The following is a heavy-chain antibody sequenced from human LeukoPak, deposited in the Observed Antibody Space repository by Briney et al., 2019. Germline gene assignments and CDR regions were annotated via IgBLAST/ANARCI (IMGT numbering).Heavy chain of an antibody. D-gene: IGHD3-9*01. CDR1: GGSISSSNW. J-gene: IGHJ3*02. CDR3: ARSRHWLHDAFDI. V-gene: IGHV4-4*02. Sequence: PSGTLSLTCAVSGGSISSSNWWSWVRQPPGKGLDWIGEIYHSGSTNYNPSLKSRVTISVDKSKNQFSLKVSSVTAADTAVYYCARSRHWLHDAFDIWGQGTMVTVSS. CDR2: IYHSGST.